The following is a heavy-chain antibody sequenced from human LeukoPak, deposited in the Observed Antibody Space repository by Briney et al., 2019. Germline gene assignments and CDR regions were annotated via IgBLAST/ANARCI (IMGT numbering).Heavy chain of an antibody. CDR1: GFTFSDYY. CDR3: AKELLSSSWYNY. J-gene: IGHJ4*02. CDR2: ISSSGSTI. Sequence: PGGSLRLSCAASGFTFSDYYMSWIRQAPGKGLEWVSYISSSGSTIYYADSVKGRFTISRDNSKNTLYLQMNSLRAEDTAVYYCAKELLSSSWYNYWGQGTLVTVSS. D-gene: IGHD6-13*01. V-gene: IGHV3-11*01.